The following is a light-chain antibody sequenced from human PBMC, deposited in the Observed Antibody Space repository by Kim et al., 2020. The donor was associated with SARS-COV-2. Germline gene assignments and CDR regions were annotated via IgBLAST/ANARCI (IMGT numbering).Light chain of an antibody. Sequence: DVQMTQSPSSVSASVGDRVIITCRASQGIASWLAWYQQKPGKAPRLLVFVASALQDGVPSRFSGSGFGTHFTLTINSLQPEDFATYYCQQSNNFPITFGQGTRLEIK. V-gene: IGKV1-12*01. J-gene: IGKJ5*01. CDR1: QGIASW. CDR3: QQSNNFPIT. CDR2: VAS.